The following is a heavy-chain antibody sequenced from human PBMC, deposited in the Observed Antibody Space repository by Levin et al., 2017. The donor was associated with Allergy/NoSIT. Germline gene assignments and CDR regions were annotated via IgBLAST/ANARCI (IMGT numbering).Heavy chain of an antibody. CDR1: GFTFSRYA. CDR3: ATRPLGLCSGNSCYGEAF. Sequence: PGGSLRLSCAASGFTFSRYAMTWIRQAPGKGLECVSGLTASSAKIYYVDSVKGRFTISRDNSKNMLYLQMNSLRADDTAVYYCATRPLGLCSGNSCYGEAFWGQGTLVTVSS. D-gene: IGHD2-2*01. J-gene: IGHJ4*02. CDR2: LTASSAKI. V-gene: IGHV3-23*01.